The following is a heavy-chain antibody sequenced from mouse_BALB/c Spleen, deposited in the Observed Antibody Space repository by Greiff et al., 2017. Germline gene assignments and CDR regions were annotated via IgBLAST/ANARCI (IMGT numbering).Heavy chain of an antibody. CDR1: GFTFTDYY. D-gene: IGHD3-1*01. Sequence: EVMLVESGGGLVQPGGSLRLSCATSGFTFTDYYMSWVRQPPGKALEWLGFIRNKANGYTTEYSASVKGRFTISRDNSQSILYLQMNTLRAEDSATYYCARDKARATLSYAMDYWGQGTSVTVSS. V-gene: IGHV7-3*02. J-gene: IGHJ4*01. CDR2: IRNKANGYTT. CDR3: ARDKARATLSYAMDY.